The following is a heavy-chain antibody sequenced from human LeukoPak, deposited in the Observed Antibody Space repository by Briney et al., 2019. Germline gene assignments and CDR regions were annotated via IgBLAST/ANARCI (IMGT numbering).Heavy chain of an antibody. CDR2: IYYSGST. CDR3: ARRSGYFDY. V-gene: IGHV4-59*08. Sequence: SETLSLTCTVSGGSISSYYWSWLRQTPGKGLEWSGYIYYSGSTNYNPSLKSRVTISVDTSKNQFSLKLSSVTAADTAVYYCARRSGYFDYWGQGTLVTVSS. J-gene: IGHJ4*02. CDR1: GGSISSYY. D-gene: IGHD2-15*01.